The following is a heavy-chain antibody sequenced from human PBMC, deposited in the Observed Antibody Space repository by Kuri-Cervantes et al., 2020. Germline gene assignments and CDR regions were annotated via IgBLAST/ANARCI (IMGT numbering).Heavy chain of an antibody. J-gene: IGHJ4*02. V-gene: IGHV4-39*07. CDR3: ARVEGSGSYFLS. D-gene: IGHD3-10*01. Sequence: GSLRLSCAASGFTFSSYSMNWVRQAPGKGLEWIGSIYYSGSTYYNPSLKSRVTISVDTSKNQFSLKLSSVTAADTAVYYCARVEGSGSYFLSWGQGTLVTVSS. CDR2: IYYSGST. CDR1: GFTFSSYS.